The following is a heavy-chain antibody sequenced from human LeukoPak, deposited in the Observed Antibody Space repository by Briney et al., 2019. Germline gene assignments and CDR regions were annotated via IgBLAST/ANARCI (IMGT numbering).Heavy chain of an antibody. J-gene: IGHJ4*02. D-gene: IGHD3-22*01. V-gene: IGHV1-18*01. CDR1: GYTFNSYG. Sequence: ASVKVSCKASGYTFNSYGISWVRQAPGQGLEGIGWISAYNGNTNYAQKLQGRVTMTTDTSTSTAYMELRSLRSDDTAVYYCARDYYDSSGYSHFDYWGQGTLVTVSS. CDR2: ISAYNGNT. CDR3: ARDYYDSSGYSHFDY.